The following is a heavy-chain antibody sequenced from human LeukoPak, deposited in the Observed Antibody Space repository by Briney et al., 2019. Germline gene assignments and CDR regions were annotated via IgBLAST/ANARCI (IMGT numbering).Heavy chain of an antibody. D-gene: IGHD3-16*01. CDR1: GGSISSYY. CDR2: IYYSGST. CDR3: ARGMGY. J-gene: IGHJ4*02. V-gene: IGHV4-59*12. Sequence: SETLSLTCTVSGGSISSYYWSWIRQPPGKGLEWIGYIYYSGSTNYNPSLKSRVTISVDTSKNQFSLKLSSVTAADTAVYYCARGMGYWGQGTLVTVSS.